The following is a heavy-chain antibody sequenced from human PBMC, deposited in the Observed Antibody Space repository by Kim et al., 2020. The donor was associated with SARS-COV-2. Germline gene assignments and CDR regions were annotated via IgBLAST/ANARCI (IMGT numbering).Heavy chain of an antibody. Sequence: ASVKVSCKASGNTFTDYYTHWVRQAPGQGLEWMGWINPNSGGTNYAQKFQGRVTMTRDTSISTAYMDLSRLTSDDTAVYYCARSDNTSGWTRIWGQGTTVTVSS. CDR3: ARSDNTSGWTRI. J-gene: IGHJ3*02. CDR1: GNTFTDYY. CDR2: INPNSGGT. D-gene: IGHD6-19*01. V-gene: IGHV1-2*02.